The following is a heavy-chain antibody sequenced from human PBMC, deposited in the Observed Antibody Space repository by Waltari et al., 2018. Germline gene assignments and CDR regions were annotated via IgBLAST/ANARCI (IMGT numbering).Heavy chain of an antibody. D-gene: IGHD3-16*02. CDR3: ARLGGYLRYYIDY. CDR1: GFTFSSYW. V-gene: IGHV3-7*01. Sequence: EVQLVESGGGLVQPGGSLRLSCAASGFTFSSYWMSWVRQAPGKGLEWVANINQDVSVNYYVESVKGRFAISRDNAKNSLNLKMNSLGGEDTAVYYCARLGGYLRYYIDYWGQGTLVTVSS. J-gene: IGHJ4*02. CDR2: INQDVSVN.